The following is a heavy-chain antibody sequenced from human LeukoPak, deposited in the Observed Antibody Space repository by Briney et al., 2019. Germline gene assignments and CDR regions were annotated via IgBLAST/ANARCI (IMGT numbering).Heavy chain of an antibody. D-gene: IGHD2-15*01. Sequence: SVKVSCKASGGTFSSYAISWVRQAPGQGLEWMGGISPIFGTANYAQKFQGRVTITADESTSTAYMELSSLRSEDTAAYYCAREGYCSGGSCYLGVYYYYGMDVWGQGTTVTVSS. J-gene: IGHJ6*02. CDR3: AREGYCSGGSCYLGVYYYYGMDV. V-gene: IGHV1-69*01. CDR1: GGTFSSYA. CDR2: ISPIFGTA.